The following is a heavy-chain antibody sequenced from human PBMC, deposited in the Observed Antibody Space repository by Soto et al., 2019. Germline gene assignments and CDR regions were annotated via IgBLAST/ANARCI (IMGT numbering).Heavy chain of an antibody. V-gene: IGHV1-2*02. CDR1: GYTFTGYY. Sequence: ASVKVSCKASGYTFTGYYIHWVRQAPGQGLEWMGWINPNSGGTNYAQKFQGRVTMTRDTSISTAYMELSRLRSDDTAVYYCASFGERGRYGELAIADYWGQGTLVTVSS. D-gene: IGHD2-21*01. CDR3: ASFGERGRYGELAIADY. J-gene: IGHJ4*02. CDR2: INPNSGGT.